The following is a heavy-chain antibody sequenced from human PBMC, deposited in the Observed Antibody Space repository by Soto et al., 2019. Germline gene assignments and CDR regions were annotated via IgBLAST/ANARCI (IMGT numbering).Heavy chain of an antibody. D-gene: IGHD5-18*01. CDR1: GFTFSSYS. V-gene: IGHV3-48*02. CDR3: ARVIAMDLLLHTAPGY. Sequence: EVQLVESGGGLVQPGGSLRLSCVASGFTFSSYSMNWVRQAPGKGLEWVSYISVGSSTIYYADSVEGRFTISRDNAKNSVYLHMNSLRDEDTAVYYCARVIAMDLLLHTAPGYWGQGTLVTVSS. CDR2: ISVGSSTI. J-gene: IGHJ4*02.